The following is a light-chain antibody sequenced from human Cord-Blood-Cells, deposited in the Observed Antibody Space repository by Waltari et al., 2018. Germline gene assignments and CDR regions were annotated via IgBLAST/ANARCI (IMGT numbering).Light chain of an antibody. CDR3: QKYNSAPPT. V-gene: IGKV1-27*01. CDR1: QDIRNY. Sequence: DIQITQSTSPLSASVGDRVPITCRASQDIRNYLAWYQQKPGKVPKLLIYAASTLQSGVPSRFSGSGSGTDFTLTISSLQPEDVATYYCQKYNSAPPTFGGGTKVEIK. J-gene: IGKJ4*01. CDR2: AAS.